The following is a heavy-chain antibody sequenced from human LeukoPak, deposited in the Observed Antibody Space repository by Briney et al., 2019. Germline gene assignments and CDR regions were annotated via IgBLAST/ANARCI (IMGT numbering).Heavy chain of an antibody. D-gene: IGHD4-17*01. CDR3: ARESADYGDRYYYGMDV. CDR1: GGSISSYY. CDR2: IYTSGST. V-gene: IGHV4-4*07. J-gene: IGHJ6*02. Sequence: SETLSLTCTVSGGSISSYYWSWIRQPPGKGLEWIGRIYTSGSTNYNPSLKSRVTMSVDTSKNQFSLKLSSVTAADTAVYYCARESADYGDRYYYGMDVWGQGTTVTVSS.